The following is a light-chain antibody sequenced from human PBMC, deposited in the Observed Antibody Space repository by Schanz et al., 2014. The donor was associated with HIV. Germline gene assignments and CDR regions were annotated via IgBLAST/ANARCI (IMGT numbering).Light chain of an antibody. J-gene: IGKJ1*01. CDR1: QYVSGNF. Sequence: EIVLTQSPATLSLSPGERATLSCGASQYVSGNFVAWYQQKPGPAPRLLIYDTSTRAAGIPDRFSGSGSGSAFTLIISRLEPADMAVYYCQQYGGSPTFGQGTKVEIK. CDR3: QQYGGSPT. CDR2: DTS. V-gene: IGKV3D-20*01.